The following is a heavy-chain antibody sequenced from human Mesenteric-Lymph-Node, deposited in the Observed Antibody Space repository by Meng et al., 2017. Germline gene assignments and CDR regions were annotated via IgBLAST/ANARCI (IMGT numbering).Heavy chain of an antibody. Sequence: GESLKISCAASGFTVSSNYMSWVRQAPGKGLEWVSVIYSGGSTYYADSVKGRFTISRDNSKNTLYLQMNSLRAEDTAVYYCAKDLSGSGSYSFDYWGHGTLVTVSS. CDR2: IYSGGST. J-gene: IGHJ4*01. CDR1: GFTVSSNY. CDR3: AKDLSGSGSYSFDY. D-gene: IGHD3-10*01. V-gene: IGHV3-53*01.